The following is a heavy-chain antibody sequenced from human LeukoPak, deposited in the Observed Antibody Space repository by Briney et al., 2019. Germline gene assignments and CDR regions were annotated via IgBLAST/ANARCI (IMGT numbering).Heavy chain of an antibody. D-gene: IGHD3-22*01. V-gene: IGHV4-39*07. J-gene: IGHJ5*02. CDR3: ARAGTPITMIVVESNWFDP. Sequence: SETLSLTCTVSGGSIRSSYYYWGWIRQPPGKGLEWIGSIYDSGSTYYNPSLKSRVTISVDTSKNQFSLRLSPVTAADTAIYYCARAGTPITMIVVESNWFDPWGQGTLVTVSS. CDR2: IYDSGST. CDR1: GGSIRSSYYY.